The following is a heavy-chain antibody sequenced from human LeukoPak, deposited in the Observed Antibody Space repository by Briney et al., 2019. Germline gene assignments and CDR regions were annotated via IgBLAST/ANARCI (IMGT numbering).Heavy chain of an antibody. CDR3: AKGHTYGLGESYLDI. CDR2: ISWNSGSI. V-gene: IGHV3-9*01. CDR1: GYTFDDYA. Sequence: PGGSLRLSCEASGYTFDDYAMHWVRQAPGKGLEWVSGISWNSGSIGYADSVKGRFSISRDNGKNSLYLQMNSLRTEDTALNYCAKGHTYGLGESYLDIWGQGTLVSVSS. D-gene: IGHD5-18*01. J-gene: IGHJ4*02.